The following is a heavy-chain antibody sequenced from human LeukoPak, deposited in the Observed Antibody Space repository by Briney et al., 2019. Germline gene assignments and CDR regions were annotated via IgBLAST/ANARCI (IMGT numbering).Heavy chain of an antibody. CDR3: ASAGPKGIWEDY. Sequence: GASVKVSCKASGYSFTGYYMHWVRQAPGQGLEWMGRINPNSGVTDCTQKFQGRVTITMDTSISTAYMELTRLTSDDTAVYYCASAGPKGIWEDYWGQGTLVTVSS. CDR1: GYSFTGYY. J-gene: IGHJ4*02. D-gene: IGHD1-26*01. V-gene: IGHV1-2*06. CDR2: INPNSGVT.